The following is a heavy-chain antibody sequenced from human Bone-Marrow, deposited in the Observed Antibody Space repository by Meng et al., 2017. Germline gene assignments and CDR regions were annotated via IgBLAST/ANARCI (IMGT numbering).Heavy chain of an antibody. V-gene: IGHV3-30*04. CDR3: ARDSHDLVGATS. D-gene: IGHD1-26*01. CDR1: GFTFSSYA. Sequence: GESLKISCAASGFTFSSYAMHWVRQAPGKGLEWVAVISYDGSNKYYADSVKGRFTISRDNSKNTLYLQMNSLRAEDTAVYYCARDSHDLVGATSWGQGTLVTVSS. CDR2: ISYDGSNK. J-gene: IGHJ5*02.